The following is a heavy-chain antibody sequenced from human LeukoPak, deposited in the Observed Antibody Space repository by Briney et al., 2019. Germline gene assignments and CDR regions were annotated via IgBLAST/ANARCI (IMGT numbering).Heavy chain of an antibody. Sequence: GASAKVSCKASGYTFASYDINWVRQATGQGLEWRGWMNPNSGNTGYAQRFQGRVTITRNTSISTAYMELSSLRSEDTAVYYCARLHSSSWYLYYFDYWGQGTLVTVSS. J-gene: IGHJ4*02. CDR3: ARLHSSSWYLYYFDY. CDR2: MNPNSGNT. V-gene: IGHV1-8*03. D-gene: IGHD6-13*01. CDR1: GYTFASYD.